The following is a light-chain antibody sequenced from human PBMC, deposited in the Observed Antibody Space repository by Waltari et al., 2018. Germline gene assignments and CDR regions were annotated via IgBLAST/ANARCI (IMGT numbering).Light chain of an antibody. CDR3: QQFYSTPLT. J-gene: IGKJ4*01. V-gene: IGKV4-1*01. CDR1: QSVFYRSNNKNS. CDR2: WAS. Sequence: DIVMTQSPDSPAVSLGERATINCTSTQSVFYRSNNKNSLAWYQQKPGQPPKFLIHWASTRESGVPDRFSGSGSGTDFTLTISSLQAEDVAVYYCQQFYSTPLTFGGGTKVEIK.